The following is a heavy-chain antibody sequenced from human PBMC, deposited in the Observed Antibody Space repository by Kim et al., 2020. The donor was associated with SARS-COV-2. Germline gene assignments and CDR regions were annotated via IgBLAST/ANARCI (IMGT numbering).Heavy chain of an antibody. J-gene: IGHJ6*02. CDR2: ISGSGGST. CDR1: GFTFSSYA. CDR3: AKHSSSSRYYYYGMDV. V-gene: IGHV3-23*01. Sequence: GGSLRLSCATSGFTFSSYAMSWVRQAPGKGLEWVSAISGSGGSTYYADSVKGRFTISRDNSKNTLYLQMNSLRAEGTAVYYCAKHSSSSRYYYYGMDVWGQGTTVTVSS. D-gene: IGHD6-6*01.